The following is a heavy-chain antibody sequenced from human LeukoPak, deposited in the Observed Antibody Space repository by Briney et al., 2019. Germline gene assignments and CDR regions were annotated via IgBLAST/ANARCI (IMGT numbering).Heavy chain of an antibody. J-gene: IGHJ4*02. Sequence: SETLSLTCTVSTGSISGYYWSWVRQPAGKGLEWIGRIHASGSTNNNPSLKSRVTMSVDTSKNQYSLKLSSVTAADTAVYYCARHVRATVTTGVDYWGQGTLVTVSS. D-gene: IGHD4-11*01. CDR2: IHASGST. V-gene: IGHV4-4*07. CDR1: TGSISGYY. CDR3: ARHVRATVTTGVDY.